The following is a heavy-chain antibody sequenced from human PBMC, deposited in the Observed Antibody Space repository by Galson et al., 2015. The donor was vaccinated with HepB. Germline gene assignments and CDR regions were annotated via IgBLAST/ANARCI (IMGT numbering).Heavy chain of an antibody. CDR1: GFTFSSYA. Sequence: SLRLSCAGSGFTFSSYAMNWVRQAPGKGLQRVAQISDSGDTTYNTDSVKGRFTISRDNSKNTAYLQMNSLRADDTAVYYCAKRVVTALYYGLDVWGQGTTVTVSS. CDR2: ISDSGDTT. CDR3: AKRVVTALYYGLDV. V-gene: IGHV3-23*01. J-gene: IGHJ6*02. D-gene: IGHD5-18*01.